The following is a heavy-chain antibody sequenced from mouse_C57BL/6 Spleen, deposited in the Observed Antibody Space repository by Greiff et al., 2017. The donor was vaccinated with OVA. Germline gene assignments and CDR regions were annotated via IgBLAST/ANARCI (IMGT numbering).Heavy chain of an antibody. CDR3: ARSIATVNYAMDY. CDR2: IHPNSGST. J-gene: IGHJ4*01. Sequence: QVQLQQPGAELVKPGASVKLSCKASGYTFTSYWMHWVKQRPGQGLEWIGMIHPNSGSTNYNEKFKSKATLTVDKSSITAYMQLSSLTSEDSAVYYCARSIATVNYAMDYWGQGTSVTVSS. CDR1: GYTFTSYW. V-gene: IGHV1-64*01. D-gene: IGHD1-1*01.